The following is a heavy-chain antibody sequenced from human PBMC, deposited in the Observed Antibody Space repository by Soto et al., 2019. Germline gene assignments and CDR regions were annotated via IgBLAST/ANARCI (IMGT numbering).Heavy chain of an antibody. J-gene: IGHJ4*02. CDR2: IYYTGST. D-gene: IGHD2-21*01. V-gene: IGHV4-59*01. CDR1: GGSISNYY. CDR3: ARGRHLLDY. Sequence: QVQLQESGPGLVKPSETLSLTCTVSGGSISNYYWSWIRQPPGKGLEWIGYIYYTGSTNYNPSLKSRVTISVDTSENQFSLRLSSVTAADTAIYYCARGRHLLDYWGQGTLVTVSS.